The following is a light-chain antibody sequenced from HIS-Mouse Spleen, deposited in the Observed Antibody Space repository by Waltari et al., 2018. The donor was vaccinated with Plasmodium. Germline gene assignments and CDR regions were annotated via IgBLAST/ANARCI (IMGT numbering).Light chain of an antibody. V-gene: IGKV3-20*01. CDR2: GAS. CDR1: QSVSSSY. Sequence: EIVLTQSPGTLSLSPLQRATLSCRASQSVSSSYLAWYQQKPGQAPRLLIYGASSRATGIPDRFSGSGSGTDFTLTISRLEPEDFAVYYCQQYGSYPYTFGQGTKLEIK. CDR3: QQYGSYPYT. J-gene: IGKJ2*01.